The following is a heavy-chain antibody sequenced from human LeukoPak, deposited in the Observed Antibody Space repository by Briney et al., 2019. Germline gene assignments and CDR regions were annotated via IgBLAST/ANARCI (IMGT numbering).Heavy chain of an antibody. J-gene: IGHJ6*02. V-gene: IGHV4-31*03. CDR3: ARDRRGLRFLEWLPLYGMDV. CDR2: IYYSGST. D-gene: IGHD3-3*01. Sequence: SETLSLTCTVSGGSISSGGYYWSWIRQHPGKGLEWIGYIYYSGSTYYNRFLKSRVTISVDTSKNQFSLKLSSVTAADTAVYYCARDRRGLRFLEWLPLYGMDVWGQGTTVTVSS. CDR1: GGSISSGGYY.